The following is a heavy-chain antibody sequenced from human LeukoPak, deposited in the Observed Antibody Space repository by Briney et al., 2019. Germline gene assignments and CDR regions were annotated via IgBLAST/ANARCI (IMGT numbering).Heavy chain of an antibody. CDR1: GFIFTDYW. J-gene: IGHJ6*04. Sequence: GGSMRLSCAASGFIFTDYWMHWVRQGPGKELVWLARISGDGRGTTYADSVKGRFTISRDNSKNTLYLQMNSLRAEDTAVYYCAKDSLGSFRITIFGVVEDVWGKGTTVTVSS. V-gene: IGHV3-74*01. CDR2: ISGDGRGT. CDR3: AKDSLGSFRITIFGVVEDV. D-gene: IGHD3-3*01.